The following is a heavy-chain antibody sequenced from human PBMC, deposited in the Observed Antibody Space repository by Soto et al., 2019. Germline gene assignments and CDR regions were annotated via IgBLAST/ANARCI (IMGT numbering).Heavy chain of an antibody. CDR2: ISYDGSNK. D-gene: IGHD3-22*01. CDR3: AKDLGDYDSSHYYGMDV. CDR1: GFTFSSYG. V-gene: IGHV3-30*18. Sequence: GGSLRLSCAASGFTFSSYGMHWVRQAPGKGLEWVAVISYDGSNKYYADSVKGRFTISRDNSKNTLYLQMNSLRAEDTAVYYCAKDLGDYDSSHYYGMDVWGQGTTVTVSS. J-gene: IGHJ6*02.